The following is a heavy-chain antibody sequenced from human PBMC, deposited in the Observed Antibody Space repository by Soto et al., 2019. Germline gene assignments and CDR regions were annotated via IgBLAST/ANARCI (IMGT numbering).Heavy chain of an antibody. CDR1: GYPYTNSY. J-gene: IGHJ6*02. Sequence: GASVKVSCKASGYPYTNSYMHWVRQAPGQGLEWMGWIHPKTGGTNYAQKFQGRVTMTRDTSASTVYMALNRLTSDDTAIYFCASDFRTRGWFRQAGNFAMDVWGQGTTVTVSS. CDR2: IHPKTGGT. V-gene: IGHV1-2*02. CDR3: ASDFRTRGWFRQAGNFAMDV. D-gene: IGHD1-7*01.